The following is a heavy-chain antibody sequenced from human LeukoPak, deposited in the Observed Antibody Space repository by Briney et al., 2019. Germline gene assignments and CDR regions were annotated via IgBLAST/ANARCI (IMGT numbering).Heavy chain of an antibody. CDR3: ASRVLRFLEWLFPLTSSGYGMDV. CDR1: GGSFSGYY. Sequence: SETLSLTCAVYGGSFSGYYWSWIRQPPGKGLEWIGEINHSGSTNYHPSLKSRVTISVDTSKNQFSLKLSSVTAADTAVYYCASRVLRFLEWLFPLTSSGYGMDVWGQGTTVTVSS. CDR2: INHSGST. D-gene: IGHD3-3*01. J-gene: IGHJ6*02. V-gene: IGHV4-34*01.